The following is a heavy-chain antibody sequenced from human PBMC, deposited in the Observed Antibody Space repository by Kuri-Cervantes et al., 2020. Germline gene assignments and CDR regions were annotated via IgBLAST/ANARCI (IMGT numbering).Heavy chain of an antibody. CDR3: ARGDTYGPPYYYYMDV. D-gene: IGHD2-21*01. J-gene: IGHJ6*03. Sequence: GESLKISCAASGFTFSSYSMNWVRQAPGKGLEWVSSISSSSSYIYYADSVKGRFTISRDNAKNSLYLQMNSLRIEDTAMYYCARGDTYGPPYYYYMDVWGEGTTVTVSS. CDR2: ISSSSSYI. CDR1: GFTFSSYS. V-gene: IGHV3-21*01.